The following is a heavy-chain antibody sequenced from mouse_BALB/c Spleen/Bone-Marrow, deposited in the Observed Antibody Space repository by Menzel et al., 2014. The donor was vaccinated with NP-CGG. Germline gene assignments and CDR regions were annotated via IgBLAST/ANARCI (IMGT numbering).Heavy chain of an antibody. V-gene: IGHV2-9*02. Sequence: QVQLKESGPGLVAPSQSLSITCTVSGFSLTSYGVHWVRQPPGKGLEWLGVIWAGGSTNYNSALMSRLSISKDNSKSQVFLKMNSLQTDDAAMYYCARALDSSGYGFAYWGQGTLVTVSA. CDR3: ARALDSSGYGFAY. CDR1: GFSLTSYG. J-gene: IGHJ3*01. D-gene: IGHD3-2*01. CDR2: IWAGGST.